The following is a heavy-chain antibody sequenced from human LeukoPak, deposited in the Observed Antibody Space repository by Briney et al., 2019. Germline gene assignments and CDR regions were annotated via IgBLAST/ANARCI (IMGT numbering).Heavy chain of an antibody. Sequence: GASVKVSCKASGGTFDNYAVNWVREAPGLGLEWMGRIIPMLGKTNSAQKFQDRVTFTADKSTGTAYMELTHLRPDDTAVYFCARGLSGVFAAAPLDHGAQGPLVPVPP. CDR2: IIPMLGKT. CDR1: GGTFDNYA. CDR3: ARGLSGVFAAAPLDH. J-gene: IGHJ4*02. V-gene: IGHV1-69*04. D-gene: IGHD2-2*01.